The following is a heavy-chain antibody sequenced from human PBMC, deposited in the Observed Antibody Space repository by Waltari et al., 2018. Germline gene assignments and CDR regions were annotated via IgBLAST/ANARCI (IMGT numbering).Heavy chain of an antibody. CDR3: ASEPLSSGWYGY. D-gene: IGHD6-19*01. V-gene: IGHV3-7*01. CDR2: IKQDGSEK. J-gene: IGHJ4*02. Sequence: EVQLVESGGGLVQPGGSLRLSCAASGFTFSGHGMRWVRQAPGKGLEWVANIKQDGSEKYYVDSVKGRFTISRDNAKNSLYLQMNSLRAEDTAVYYCASEPLSSGWYGYWGQGTLVTVSS. CDR1: GFTFSGHG.